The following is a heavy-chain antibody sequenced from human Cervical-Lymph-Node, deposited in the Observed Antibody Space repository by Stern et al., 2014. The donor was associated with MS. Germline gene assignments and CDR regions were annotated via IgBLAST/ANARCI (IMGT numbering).Heavy chain of an antibody. V-gene: IGHV3-30*18. J-gene: IGHJ6*02. CDR1: GFTFSSYG. Sequence: VQLVESGGGVVQPGRSLRLSCAASGFTFSSYGMHWVRQAPGKGLEWVAVISYDGSNKYYADSVKGRFTISRDNSKNTLYLQMNSLRTEDTAVYYCAKVAVAGELYGMDVWGQGTPVTVSS. CDR3: AKVAVAGELYGMDV. CDR2: ISYDGSNK. D-gene: IGHD6-19*01.